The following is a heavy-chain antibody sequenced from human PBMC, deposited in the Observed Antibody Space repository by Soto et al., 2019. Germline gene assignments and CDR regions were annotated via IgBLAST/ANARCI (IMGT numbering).Heavy chain of an antibody. V-gene: IGHV4-31*03. Sequence: QVQLQESGPGLVKPSQTLSLTCTVSGGSISSGGYYWSWIRQHPGKGLEWIGYIYYSGSTYYNPSLKSRVTISVDTSKNQFSLKLSSVTAADTAVYYCARDLGYGGNPLTEGYYGMDVWGQGTTVTVSS. CDR3: ARDLGYGGNPLTEGYYGMDV. CDR2: IYYSGST. J-gene: IGHJ6*02. D-gene: IGHD4-17*01. CDR1: GGSISSGGYY.